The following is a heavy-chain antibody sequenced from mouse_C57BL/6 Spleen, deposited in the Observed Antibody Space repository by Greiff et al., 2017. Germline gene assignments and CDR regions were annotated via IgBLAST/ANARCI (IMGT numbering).Heavy chain of an antibody. CDR1: GYTFTDYE. CDR3: TRAPTTVVATDD. D-gene: IGHD1-1*01. CDR2: IDPETGGT. J-gene: IGHJ2*01. V-gene: IGHV1-15*01. Sequence: VQLQQSGAELVRPGASVTLSCKASGYTFTDYEMHWVKQTPVHGLEWIGAIDPETGGTAYNQKFKGKAILTADKSSSTAYMDLRSLTSEDSAVYYCTRAPTTVVATDDWGQGTTLTVSS.